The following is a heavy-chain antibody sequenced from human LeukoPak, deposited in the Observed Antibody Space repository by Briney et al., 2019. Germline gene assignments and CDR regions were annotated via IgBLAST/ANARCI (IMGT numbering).Heavy chain of an antibody. D-gene: IGHD3-22*01. Sequence: PSETPSLTCTDSGGSISSYYWSWIRQPAGKGLEWIGRIYTSGSTNYNPSLKSRVTMSVDTSKNQFSLKLSSVTAADTAVYYCARDRYYYDSSGYGLWFDPWGQGTLVTVSS. V-gene: IGHV4-4*07. CDR2: IYTSGST. J-gene: IGHJ5*02. CDR3: ARDRYYYDSSGYGLWFDP. CDR1: GGSISSYY.